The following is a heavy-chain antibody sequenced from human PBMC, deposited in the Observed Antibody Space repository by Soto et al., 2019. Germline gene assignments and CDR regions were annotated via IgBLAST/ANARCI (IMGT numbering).Heavy chain of an antibody. Sequence: QVQLVQSGAEVKKPGASVKVSCKASGYTFTTDGMSWVRQAPGQGLEWMGWISAHNGNTKYEQKLQGRVTMTIDTSTSTAYMELRSLRSDDTAVYYCARVISEGDNLGTVDNWGQGTLVIVSS. CDR1: GYTFTTDG. CDR3: ARVISEGDNLGTVDN. D-gene: IGHD5-12*01. CDR2: ISAHNGNT. V-gene: IGHV1-18*01. J-gene: IGHJ4*02.